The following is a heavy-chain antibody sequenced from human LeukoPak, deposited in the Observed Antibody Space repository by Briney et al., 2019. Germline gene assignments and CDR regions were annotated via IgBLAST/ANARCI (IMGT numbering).Heavy chain of an antibody. CDR3: TMAATDTLSPWFDS. CDR2: IRSKANYYAT. J-gene: IGHJ5*01. V-gene: IGHV3-73*01. CDR1: GFVFSDSA. D-gene: IGHD6-13*01. Sequence: GGSLRLSCAASGFVFSDSALHWVRQASGKGLEWVGRIRSKANYYATTYAESVKGRFTISRDDSRNTAYLQMNSLKTEDTALYSCTMAATDTLSPWFDSWGRGTLVTVSS.